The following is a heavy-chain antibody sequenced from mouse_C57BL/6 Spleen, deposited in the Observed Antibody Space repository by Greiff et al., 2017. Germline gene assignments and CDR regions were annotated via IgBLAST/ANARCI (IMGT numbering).Heavy chain of an antibody. CDR3: VTGVGAMDY. CDR1: GYTFTSYW. D-gene: IGHD1-1*01. J-gene: IGHJ4*01. Sequence: QVQLKQPGAELVMPGASVKLSCKASGYTFTSYWMHWVKQRPGQGLEWIGEIDPSDSYTNYNQKFKGKSTLTVDKSSSTAYMQLSSLTSEDSAVYYCVTGVGAMDYWGQGTSVTVSS. CDR2: IDPSDSYT. V-gene: IGHV1-69*01.